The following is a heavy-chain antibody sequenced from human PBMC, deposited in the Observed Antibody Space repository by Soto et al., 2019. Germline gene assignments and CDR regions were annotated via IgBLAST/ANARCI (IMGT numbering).Heavy chain of an antibody. CDR1: GYRFTSYW. D-gene: IGHD3-22*01. J-gene: IGHJ5*02. CDR2: IFPSDTDT. V-gene: IGHV5-51*01. Sequence: GESLKISCRTSGYRFTSYWIAWVRQMPGKGLEWMGIIFPSDTDTRYSPSFQGQVTISADRSTSTVFLQWASLKASDTAVYFCARKDKSGYFNWFDPWGQGTLVTVSS. CDR3: ARKDKSGYFNWFDP.